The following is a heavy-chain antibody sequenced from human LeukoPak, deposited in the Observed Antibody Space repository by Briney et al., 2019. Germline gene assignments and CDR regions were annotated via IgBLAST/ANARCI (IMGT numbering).Heavy chain of an antibody. CDR2: ISGSGGST. D-gene: IGHD3-22*01. CDR3: ARDPYNGIGYGAFDI. V-gene: IGHV3-23*01. J-gene: IGHJ3*02. CDR1: GFTFSSYW. Sequence: GGSLRLSCAASGFTFSSYWMSWVRQAPGKGLEWVSAISGSGGSTYYADSVKGRFTISRDNSKNTLYLQMNSLRAEDTAVYYCARDPYNGIGYGAFDIWGQGTMVTVSS.